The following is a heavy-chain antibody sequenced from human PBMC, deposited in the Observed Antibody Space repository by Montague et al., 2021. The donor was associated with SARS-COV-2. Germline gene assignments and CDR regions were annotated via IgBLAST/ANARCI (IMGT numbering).Heavy chain of an antibody. Sequence: SETLSLTCAVHGGSFSDYYWSWIRQAPGKGLEWIGETNHSGSTIYNPSLKSRVTISVDTSKNQFSLKLSSVTAADTAVYYCARGAPTITMIVVVVTGAGWYFDLWGRGTLVSVSA. CDR2: TNHSGST. CDR1: GGSFSDYY. J-gene: IGHJ2*01. CDR3: ARGAPTITMIVVVVTGAGWYFDL. V-gene: IGHV4-34*01. D-gene: IGHD3-22*01.